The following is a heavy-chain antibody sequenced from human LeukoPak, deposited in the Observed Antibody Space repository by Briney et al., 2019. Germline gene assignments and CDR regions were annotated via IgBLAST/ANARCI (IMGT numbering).Heavy chain of an antibody. V-gene: IGHV3-23*01. D-gene: IGHD4-17*01. CDR1: GFTFSSYG. Sequence: GGSLRLSCAASGFTFSSYGMSWVRQAPGKGLEWVSAISGSGGSTYYADSVKGRFTISRDNSKNTLYLQMNSLRAEDTAVYYCAKPGGDYGDYYVLNYYMDVWGKGTTVTVSS. CDR2: ISGSGGST. J-gene: IGHJ6*03. CDR3: AKPGGDYGDYYVLNYYMDV.